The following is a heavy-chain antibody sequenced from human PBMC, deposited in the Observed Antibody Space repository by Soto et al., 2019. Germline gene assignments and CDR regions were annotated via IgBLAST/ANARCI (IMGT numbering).Heavy chain of an antibody. Sequence: SETLSLTCTVSGGSISSYYWSWIRQPPGKGLEWIGYIYYSGSTNYNPSLKSRVTMSVDTSKNQFSLKLSSVTAADTAVYYCARDDTVEALDYWGQGTLVTVSS. CDR1: GGSISSYY. V-gene: IGHV4-59*12. J-gene: IGHJ4*02. CDR3: ARDDTVEALDY. D-gene: IGHD4-17*01. CDR2: IYYSGST.